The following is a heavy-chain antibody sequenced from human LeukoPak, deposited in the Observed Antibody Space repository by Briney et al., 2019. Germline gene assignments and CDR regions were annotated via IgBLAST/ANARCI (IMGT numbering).Heavy chain of an antibody. J-gene: IGHJ6*03. V-gene: IGHV3-33*06. CDR2: IWYDGSNK. Sequence: GGSLRLSCAASGFTISSYGMHWVRQAPGKGLEWVAVIWYDGSNKYYADSVKGRLTISRDNSKNTLYLQMNSLRAEDTAVYYCAKHSSSWSYYYYMDVWSKGTTVTVSS. CDR3: AKHSSSWSYYYYMDV. CDR1: GFTISSYG. D-gene: IGHD6-13*01.